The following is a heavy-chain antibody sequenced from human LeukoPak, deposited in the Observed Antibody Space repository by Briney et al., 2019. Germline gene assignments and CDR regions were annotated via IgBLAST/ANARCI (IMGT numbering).Heavy chain of an antibody. J-gene: IGHJ4*02. CDR3: ARGLVRGIIKD. Sequence: SETLSLTCTVSGGSISSYYWSWIRQPPGKGLEWIGYIYYSGSTNYNPSLKSRVTISVDTSKNQFSLKLSSVTAADTAVYYCARGLVRGIIKDWGQGTLVTVSS. V-gene: IGHV4-59*01. D-gene: IGHD3-10*01. CDR1: GGSISSYY. CDR2: IYYSGST.